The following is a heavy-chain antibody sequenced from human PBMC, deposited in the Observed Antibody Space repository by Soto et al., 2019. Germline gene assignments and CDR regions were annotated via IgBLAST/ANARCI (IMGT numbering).Heavy chain of an antibody. D-gene: IGHD6-19*01. Sequence: GGSLRLSCAASGFTFGSYAMSWVRQPPGKGLEWVSSISGSSTNTYYADSVKGRFTVSRDDSKSTLYLQMNSLRDEDTAIYYCAKRSSYSIGWYFDYWGQGTLVTVSS. CDR2: ISGSSTNT. CDR1: GFTFGSYA. CDR3: AKRSSYSIGWYFDY. V-gene: IGHV3-23*01. J-gene: IGHJ4*02.